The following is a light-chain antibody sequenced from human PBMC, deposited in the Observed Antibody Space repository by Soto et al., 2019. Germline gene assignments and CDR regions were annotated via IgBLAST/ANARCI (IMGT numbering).Light chain of an antibody. V-gene: IGKV3-20*01. CDR3: QQYGSSPIT. Sequence: EIVLTQSPGTLSLSPGERATLSCRASQSVSNNYLAWYQQKPGQAPRLLIYGASSRATGIPDRVSGSGSGTDFTLTICRLEPEDFAVYYCQQYGSSPITFGQGTRLEIK. J-gene: IGKJ5*01. CDR1: QSVSNNY. CDR2: GAS.